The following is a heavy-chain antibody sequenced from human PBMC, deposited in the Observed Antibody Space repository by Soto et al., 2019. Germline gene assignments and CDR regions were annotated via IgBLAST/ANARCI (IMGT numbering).Heavy chain of an antibody. CDR1: GGSISSYY. Sequence: SETLSLTCTVSGGSISSYYWSWIRLPPGKGLEWIGYIYYSGSTNYNPSLKSRVTISVDTSKNQFSLKLSSVTAADTAVYYCARRGGNYFNSRFEPWGQGTLVTVSS. CDR3: ARRGGNYFNSRFEP. D-gene: IGHD1-7*01. CDR2: IYYSGST. J-gene: IGHJ5*02. V-gene: IGHV4-59*01.